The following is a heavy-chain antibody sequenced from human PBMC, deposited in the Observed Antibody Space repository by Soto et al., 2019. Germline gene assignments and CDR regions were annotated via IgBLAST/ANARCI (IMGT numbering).Heavy chain of an antibody. V-gene: IGHV4-30-4*01. J-gene: IGHJ6*02. CDR1: GGSISSGDYY. D-gene: IGHD3-10*01. CDR2: IYYSGST. Sequence: PSETLSLTCTVSGGSISSGDYYWSWIRQPPGKGLEWIGYIYYSGSTYYNPSLKSRVTISVDTSKNQFSLKLSSVTAADTAVYYCARDLRFRGFYSMDVWGQGTTVTVSS. CDR3: ARDLRFRGFYSMDV.